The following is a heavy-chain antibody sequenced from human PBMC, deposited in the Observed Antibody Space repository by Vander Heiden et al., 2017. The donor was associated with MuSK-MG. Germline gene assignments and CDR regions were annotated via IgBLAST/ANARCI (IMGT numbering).Heavy chain of an antibody. D-gene: IGHD3-22*01. J-gene: IGHJ4*02. CDR3: TRDCYDPNGYYYYFDY. V-gene: IGHV7-4-1*02. Sequence: VQMVQSGSELKKPGASVKASCKASGSSISESAMSWVRHAPGQGPEWMGWINTNNGKPTYAQGFTGRFVFTLDTSVNTAFLQISSLQVEDTAVYYCTRDCYDPNGYYYYFDYWGQGTLVTVSP. CDR2: INTNNGKP. CDR1: GSSISESA.